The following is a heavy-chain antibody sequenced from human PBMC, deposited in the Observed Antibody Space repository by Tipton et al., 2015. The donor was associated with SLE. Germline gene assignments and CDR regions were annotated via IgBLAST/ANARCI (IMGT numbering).Heavy chain of an antibody. V-gene: IGHV4-39*07. CDR3: ARSVDILTDYWFDP. J-gene: IGHJ5*02. CDR2: IYYSGST. CDR1: GGSISSSSYY. D-gene: IGHD3-9*01. Sequence: TLSLTCTVSGGSISSSSYYWGWIRQPPGKGLEWIGSIYYSGSTYYNPSLKSRVTISVDTSKNQFSLKLSSVTAADTAVYYCARSVDILTDYWFDPWGQGTLVTVSS.